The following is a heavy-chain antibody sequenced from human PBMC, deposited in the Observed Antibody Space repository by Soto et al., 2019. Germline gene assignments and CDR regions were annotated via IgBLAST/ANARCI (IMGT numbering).Heavy chain of an antibody. CDR3: ARYSYGYWFDY. Sequence: SETLSLTCTVAGGTISSGDYYWSFIRQPPGKGLEWIGYIYYSGSTYYNPSLKSRVTISVDTSKNQFSLKLSSVTAADTAVYYCARYSYGYWFDYWGQGTLVTVSS. CDR2: IYYSGST. J-gene: IGHJ4*02. CDR1: GGTISSGDYY. V-gene: IGHV4-30-4*01. D-gene: IGHD5-18*01.